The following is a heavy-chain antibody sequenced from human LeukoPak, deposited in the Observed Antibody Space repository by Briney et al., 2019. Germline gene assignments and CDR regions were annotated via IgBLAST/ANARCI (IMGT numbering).Heavy chain of an antibody. Sequence: GRSLRLSCAASGFTFSSYGMHWVPQAPGKGLEGVANIKEDGSEKYYVDSVKGRFTISRDNAKNSVNLQMNSLRAEDTAVYYCAREQYGGKDYWGQGNLVTVSS. J-gene: IGHJ4*02. CDR1: GFTFSSYG. D-gene: IGHD4-23*01. CDR3: AREQYGGKDY. CDR2: IKEDGSEK. V-gene: IGHV3-7*03.